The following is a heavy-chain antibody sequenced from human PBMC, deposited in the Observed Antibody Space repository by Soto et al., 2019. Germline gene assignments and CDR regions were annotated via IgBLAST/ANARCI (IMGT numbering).Heavy chain of an antibody. CDR2: IGGDTSYT. Sequence: PGGSLRLSCTASGFSFSNYAVTWVRQAPGKGLEWVSSIGGDTSYTYYADSVKGRFTISRDKSKNTVFLQMNSLRADDTAVYHCVFYPNGDSVGAIDSRGPGTLVTVSS. V-gene: IGHV3-23*01. CDR3: VFYPNGDSVGAIDS. J-gene: IGHJ4*02. D-gene: IGHD4-17*01. CDR1: GFSFSNYA.